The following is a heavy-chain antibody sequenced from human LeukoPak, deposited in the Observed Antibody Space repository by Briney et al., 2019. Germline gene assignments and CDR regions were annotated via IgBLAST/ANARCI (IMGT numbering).Heavy chain of an antibody. J-gene: IGHJ4*02. CDR2: IHHDGNT. Sequence: PSETLSLTCVVSGDFIKYGYWWSWVRQAPGKGLEWIGEIHHDGNTNYNPSLKSRVTISVDTSKNQFSLRVTSVSAADTAIYYCGRNAAYCLDYWGQGSLVTVSS. CDR3: GRNAAYCLDY. V-gene: IGHV4/OR15-8*02. D-gene: IGHD1-26*01. CDR1: GDFIKYGYW.